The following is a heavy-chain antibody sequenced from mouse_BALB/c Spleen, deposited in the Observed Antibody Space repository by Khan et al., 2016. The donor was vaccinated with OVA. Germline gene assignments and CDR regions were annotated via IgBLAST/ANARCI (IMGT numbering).Heavy chain of an antibody. CDR3: VNHGSSSAWFTY. CDR2: INPSTDYT. Sequence: QVQLKESGAELAKPGASVKMSCKASGYTFTNYWIHWVKQRPGQGLAWIGYINPSTDYTEYNQKFKDKATLTADKSSSTAYMQLTSLTSDDSAVYYCVNHGSSSAWFTYWGQGTLVTVSA. CDR1: GYTFTNYW. D-gene: IGHD1-1*01. V-gene: IGHV1-7*01. J-gene: IGHJ3*01.